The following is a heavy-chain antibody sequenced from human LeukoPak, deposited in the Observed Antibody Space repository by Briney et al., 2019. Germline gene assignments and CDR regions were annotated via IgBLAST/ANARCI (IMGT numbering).Heavy chain of an antibody. D-gene: IGHD3-3*01. CDR1: GGSISSGGYY. V-gene: IGHV4-31*03. Sequence: SETLSLTCTVSGGSISSGGYYWSWIRQHPGKGLEWIGYIYYSGSTYYNPSLKSRVTISVDTSKNQFSLKLSSVTAADTAVYYCARTYDPYYYYYMDVWGKGTTVTVSS. J-gene: IGHJ6*03. CDR2: IYYSGST. CDR3: ARTYDPYYYYYMDV.